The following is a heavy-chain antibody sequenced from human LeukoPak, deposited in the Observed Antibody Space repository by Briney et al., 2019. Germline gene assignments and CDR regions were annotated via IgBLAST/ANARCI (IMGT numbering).Heavy chain of an antibody. J-gene: IGHJ4*02. D-gene: IGHD4-17*01. CDR2: IHSSGTT. V-gene: IGHV4-59*11. Sequence: SETLSLTCTVFSGSISRHYWSWIRQSPGKGLEWIGYIHSSGTTSYNPSLKSRLTLAMDTSMNQFSLKLSSVTAADTAVYYCARASRMTTVTPYFDYWGQGTLVTVSS. CDR3: ARASRMTTVTPYFDY. CDR1: SGSISRHY.